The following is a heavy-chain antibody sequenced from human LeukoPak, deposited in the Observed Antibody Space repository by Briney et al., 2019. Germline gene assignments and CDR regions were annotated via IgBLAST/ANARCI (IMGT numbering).Heavy chain of an antibody. CDR3: AREVFTWFGEVGT. CDR1: GFTFKTYG. Sequence: RGSLRLSCAASGFTFKTYGMHWVRQAPGKGLEWVAYISTSGDTRHYADSVKGRFTISRDNARNSLYLQMNSLRADDTAIYYCAREVFTWFGEVGTWGQGTLVTVSS. V-gene: IGHV3-48*04. CDR2: ISTSGDTR. D-gene: IGHD3-10*01. J-gene: IGHJ5*02.